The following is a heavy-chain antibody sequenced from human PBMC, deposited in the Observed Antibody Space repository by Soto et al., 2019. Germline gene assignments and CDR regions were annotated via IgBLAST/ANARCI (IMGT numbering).Heavy chain of an antibody. D-gene: IGHD1-26*01. Sequence: QVQLVESGGGVVQPGRSLRLSCAASGFTFSTYGIHWVRQAPGKGLEWVAVIWYDGSNKYYADSVKGRFTISRDNSKDTQYLQIVSLRADDTAVYYCAREVDPTDCWGQGTLVTVFS. J-gene: IGHJ4*02. CDR3: AREVDPTDC. CDR2: IWYDGSNK. V-gene: IGHV3-33*01. CDR1: GFTFSTYG.